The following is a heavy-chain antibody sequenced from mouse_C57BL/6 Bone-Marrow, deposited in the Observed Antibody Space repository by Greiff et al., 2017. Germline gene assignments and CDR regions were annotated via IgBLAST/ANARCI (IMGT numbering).Heavy chain of an antibody. CDR1: GYTFTDYY. CDR3: ARDGSSDEYFDV. D-gene: IGHD1-1*01. J-gene: IGHJ1*03. CDR2: INPNYGGT. Sequence: EVQLQQSGPELVKPGASVKISCKASGYTFTDYYMNWVKQSHGQSLEWIGDINPNYGGTSYNQKFKGKATLTVDKSSSTAYMELRSLTSEDSAVYYCARDGSSDEYFDVWGTGTTVTVSS. V-gene: IGHV1-26*01.